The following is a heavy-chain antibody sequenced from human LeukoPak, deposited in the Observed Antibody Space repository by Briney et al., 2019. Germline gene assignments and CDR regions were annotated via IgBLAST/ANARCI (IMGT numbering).Heavy chain of an antibody. CDR2: IYSGGST. Sequence: GGSLRLSCVASGFTVSSNYMSWVRQAPGKGLEWVSVIYSGGSTYYADSVKGRFTISRDNSKNTLYLQMNSLRAEDTAVYYCARDSNYDSSGYYVDYWGQGTLVTVSS. J-gene: IGHJ4*02. CDR1: GFTVSSNY. V-gene: IGHV3-66*01. CDR3: ARDSNYDSSGYYVDY. D-gene: IGHD3-22*01.